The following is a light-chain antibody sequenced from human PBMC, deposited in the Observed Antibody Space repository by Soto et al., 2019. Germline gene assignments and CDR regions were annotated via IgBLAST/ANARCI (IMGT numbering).Light chain of an antibody. CDR1: QSVSNDY. Sequence: EIVLTQSPGTLSLPPGERATLSCRASQSVSNDYLAWYQQKPGQAPRLLIYGASSRATDIPDRFSGRGSGTDFTLSVASLEPEDFAVYYCQQYGSSPQTFGKGTTVEIK. CDR3: QQYGSSPQT. CDR2: GAS. J-gene: IGKJ1*01. V-gene: IGKV3-20*01.